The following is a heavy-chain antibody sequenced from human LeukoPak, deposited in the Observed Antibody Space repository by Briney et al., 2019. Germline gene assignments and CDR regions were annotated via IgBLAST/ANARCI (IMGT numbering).Heavy chain of an antibody. CDR1: GFTFSSYS. Sequence: GGSLRLSCAASGFTFSSYSMSWVRQAPGKGLEWVSSISSSSSYIYYADSVKGRFTISRDNAKNSLYLQMNSLRAEDTAVYYCARDKAPLCSSTSCYTVYGYWGQGTLVTVSS. CDR3: ARDKAPLCSSTSCYTVYGY. CDR2: ISSSSSYI. D-gene: IGHD2-2*02. V-gene: IGHV3-21*01. J-gene: IGHJ4*02.